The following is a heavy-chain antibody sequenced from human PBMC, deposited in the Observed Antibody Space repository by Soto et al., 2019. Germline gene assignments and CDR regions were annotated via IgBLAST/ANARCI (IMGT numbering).Heavy chain of an antibody. D-gene: IGHD6-6*01. J-gene: IGHJ4*02. CDR3: ARGRDGDY. Sequence: QVHLVQSGAEVKKPGASVKVSCKGSGYAFTTYGITWVRQAPGQGLEWMGWISAHNGNTNYAQKLQGRVTVTRDTSTSTAYRELGGVRSDDTDVYYCARGRDGDYWGQGALVTVSS. CDR1: GYAFTTYG. CDR2: ISAHNGNT. V-gene: IGHV1-18*01.